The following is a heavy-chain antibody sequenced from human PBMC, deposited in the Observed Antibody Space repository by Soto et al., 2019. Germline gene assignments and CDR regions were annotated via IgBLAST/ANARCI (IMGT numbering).Heavy chain of an antibody. CDR3: ARDYGGRSTGRAV. CDR1: GFTFSSYE. V-gene: IGHV3-48*03. Sequence: PGESLRLSCAASGFTFSSYEMNWVRQAPGKGLEWVSYISSTGSAIYYADSVKGRFTISRDNARNSLFLQMNSLRAEDTAVYYLARDYGGRSTGRAVWGHLTTFTVSS. CDR2: ISSTGSAI. J-gene: IGHJ6*02. D-gene: IGHD3-10*01.